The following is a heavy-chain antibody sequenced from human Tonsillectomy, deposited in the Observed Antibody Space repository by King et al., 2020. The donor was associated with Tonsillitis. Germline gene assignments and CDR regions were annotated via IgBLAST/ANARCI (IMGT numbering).Heavy chain of an antibody. V-gene: IGHV3-73*02. CDR1: RFRLSGSA. CDR3: TRFAAPEYGDYGDY. Sequence: VQLVESGGGLAKPGGSRKLSCAASRFRLSGSAMHWVRRASGKGLEWFGRFRSKANNYATEYAASVKGRFTISRDDSKNTVYLQMNSLKTEDTALYYCTRFAAPEYGDYGDYWGQGTLVTVSS. CDR2: FRSKANNYAT. D-gene: IGHD4-17*01. J-gene: IGHJ4*02.